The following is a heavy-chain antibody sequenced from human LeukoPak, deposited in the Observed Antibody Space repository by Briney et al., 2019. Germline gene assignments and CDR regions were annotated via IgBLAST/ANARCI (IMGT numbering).Heavy chain of an antibody. CDR3: ARDRLAAALDY. Sequence: PGGSLRLSCAASGFTFSSYAMHWVRQAPGKGLEWVAVISYDGSNKYYADSVKGRFTISRDNSKNTLYLQMNSLRAEDTAVYYCARDRLAAALDYWGQGTLATVSS. J-gene: IGHJ4*02. D-gene: IGHD6-13*01. CDR1: GFTFSSYA. V-gene: IGHV3-30*04. CDR2: ISYDGSNK.